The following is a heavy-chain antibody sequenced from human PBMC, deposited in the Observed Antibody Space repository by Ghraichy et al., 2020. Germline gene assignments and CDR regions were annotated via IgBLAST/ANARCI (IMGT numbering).Heavy chain of an antibody. CDR3: ARDPSSSWYVGARAPQPVDY. J-gene: IGHJ4*02. CDR1: GFTFSSYS. V-gene: IGHV3-21*01. CDR2: ISSSSSYI. D-gene: IGHD6-13*01. Sequence: GESLNISCAASGFTFSSYSMNWVRQAPGKGLEWVSSISSSSSYIYYADSVKGRFTISRDNAKNSLYLQMNSLRAEDTAVYYCARDPSSSWYVGARAPQPVDYWGQGTLVTVSS.